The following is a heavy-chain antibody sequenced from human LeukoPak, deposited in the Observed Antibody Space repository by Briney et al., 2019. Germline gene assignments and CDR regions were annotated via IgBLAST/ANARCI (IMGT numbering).Heavy chain of an antibody. CDR2: IYHSGST. CDR1: GYSLRSGYY. J-gene: IGHJ4*02. D-gene: IGHD4-11*01. V-gene: IGHV4-38-2*01. CDR3: ARVSVSNYYYDY. Sequence: SETLSLTCAVSGYSLRSGYYWGWIRQPPGKGLEWIGSIYHSGSTSYNPSLKNRVTISVDTSKKQFSLKLSSVTAADTAVYYCARVSVSNYYYDYWGQGTLVTVSS.